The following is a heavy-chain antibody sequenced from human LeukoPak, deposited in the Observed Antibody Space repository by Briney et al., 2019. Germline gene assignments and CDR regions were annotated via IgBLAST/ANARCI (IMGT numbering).Heavy chain of an antibody. D-gene: IGHD3-22*01. V-gene: IGHV3-74*01. CDR3: ARELGVGVIGDAFDM. Sequence: GGSLRLSCAASGFSFSSYWMHWVRQAPGKGLVSVSHINTVGTRTSYADSVKGRFTISRDNAKNTLSLQMDSLGTEDTAVYYCARELGVGVIGDAFDMWGQGTMVTVSS. CDR1: GFSFSSYW. CDR2: INTVGTRT. J-gene: IGHJ3*02.